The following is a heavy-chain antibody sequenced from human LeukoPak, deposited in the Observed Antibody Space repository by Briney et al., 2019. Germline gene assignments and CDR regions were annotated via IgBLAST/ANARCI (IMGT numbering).Heavy chain of an antibody. CDR2: IYYSGNT. Sequence: PSETLSLTCTVSGDSINSYYWSWIRQPPGKGLEWIAYIYYSGNTNSNPSLKSRVTISVDTSKNQCTLKLTSVTAADTAVYYCARRSSGGGLFDYWGQGTLVTVSS. D-gene: IGHD6-19*01. CDR3: ARRSSGGGLFDY. J-gene: IGHJ4*02. CDR1: GDSINSYY. V-gene: IGHV4-59*08.